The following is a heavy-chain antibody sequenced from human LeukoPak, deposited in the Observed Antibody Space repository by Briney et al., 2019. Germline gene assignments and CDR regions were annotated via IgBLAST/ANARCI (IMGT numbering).Heavy chain of an antibody. CDR3: AKDPTYYYYYMDV. V-gene: IGHV3-23*01. J-gene: IGHJ6*03. CDR1: GFTFSKCA. Sequence: PGGSLRLSCAASGFTFSKCAMSWVRQAPGKGLEWVSAISGSGDSTYYADSVKGRFTISRDQSKNTLYLQMNSLRAEDTAVYYCAKDPTYYYYYMDVWGKGTTVTVSS. CDR2: ISGSGDST.